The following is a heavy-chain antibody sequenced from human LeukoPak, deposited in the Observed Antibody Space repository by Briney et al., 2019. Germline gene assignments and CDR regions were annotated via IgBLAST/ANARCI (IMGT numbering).Heavy chain of an antibody. V-gene: IGHV1-2*02. J-gene: IGHJ5*02. D-gene: IGHD1-7*01. CDR2: IIPIFGTA. CDR1: GYTFTGYF. Sequence: GASVKVSCKASGYTFTGYFVHWVRQAPGQGLEWMGGIIPIFGTANYAQKFQGRVTLTRNTSISTAYMELTGLRSDDTAVYYCARGMGPITVTGTVWFDPWGQGTLVTVSS. CDR3: ARGMGPITVTGTVWFDP.